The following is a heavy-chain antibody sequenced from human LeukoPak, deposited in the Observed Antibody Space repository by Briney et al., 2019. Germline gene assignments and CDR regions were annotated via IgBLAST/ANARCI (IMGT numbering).Heavy chain of an antibody. CDR1: GGSIGSYY. Sequence: SETLSLTCTVSGGSIGSYYWSWIRQPPGKGLEWIGYIYYSGSTNYNPSLKSRVTISVDTSKNQFSLELSSVTAADTAVYYCARVQLTHDAFDMWGQGTMVTVSS. V-gene: IGHV4-59*01. CDR2: IYYSGST. D-gene: IGHD4-11*01. J-gene: IGHJ3*02. CDR3: ARVQLTHDAFDM.